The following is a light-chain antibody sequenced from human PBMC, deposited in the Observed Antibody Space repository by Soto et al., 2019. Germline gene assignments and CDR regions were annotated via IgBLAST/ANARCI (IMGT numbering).Light chain of an antibody. J-gene: IGLJ1*01. Sequence: QSVLTQPASVSGSPGQSITISCTGTSSDVGGYKYVSWYQQHPGKAPKLMIYDIRNRPSGVSNRFSGSKSGNTASLTISGLHAEDEADYYCSSYTSSSTRVFGTGTKLTVL. CDR2: DIR. CDR3: SSYTSSSTRV. CDR1: SSDVGGYKY. V-gene: IGLV2-14*03.